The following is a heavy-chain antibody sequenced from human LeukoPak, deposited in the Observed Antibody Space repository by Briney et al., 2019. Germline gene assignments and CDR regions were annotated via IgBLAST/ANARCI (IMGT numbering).Heavy chain of an antibody. D-gene: IGHD7-27*01. CDR2: ISSTSSTI. CDR3: ARGATIWGSGDY. V-gene: IGHV3-48*02. CDR1: GFTFRSYS. J-gene: IGHJ4*02. Sequence: ETGGSLRLSCAASGFTFRSYSMNWVRQAPGKGLEWVSYISSTSSTIYYADSVKGRFTISRDNAKNSLYLQMNSLRDEDTAVYYCARGATIWGSGDYWGQGTLVTVSS.